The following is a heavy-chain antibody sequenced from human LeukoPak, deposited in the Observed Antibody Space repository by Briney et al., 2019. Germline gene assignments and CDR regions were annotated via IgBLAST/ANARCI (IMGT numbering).Heavy chain of an antibody. J-gene: IGHJ4*02. CDR1: GFAFSSYA. V-gene: IGHV3-23*01. Sequence: PGGSLRLSCAASGFAFSSYAMSWVRQAPGKGLEWVSAISGSGGSTYYADSVKGRFTISRDNSKNTLYLQMNSLRAEDTAVYYCAQATGDRFTYYFDYWGQGTLVTVSS. D-gene: IGHD7-27*01. CDR2: ISGSGGST. CDR3: AQATGDRFTYYFDY.